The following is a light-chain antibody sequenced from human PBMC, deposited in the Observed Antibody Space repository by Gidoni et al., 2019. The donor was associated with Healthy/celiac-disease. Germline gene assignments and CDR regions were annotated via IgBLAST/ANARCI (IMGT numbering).Light chain of an antibody. CDR2: EVS. CDR3: SSYTSSSTGV. V-gene: IGLV2-14*01. CDR1: SSDVGGYNY. J-gene: IGLJ1*01. Sequence: SALTQPASVSGSPGPSITISCTGTSSDVGGYNYVSWYQQHPGKAPKLMIYEVSNRPSGVSNRFSGSKSGNTASLTISGLQAEDEADYYCSSYTSSSTGVFGTGTKVTV.